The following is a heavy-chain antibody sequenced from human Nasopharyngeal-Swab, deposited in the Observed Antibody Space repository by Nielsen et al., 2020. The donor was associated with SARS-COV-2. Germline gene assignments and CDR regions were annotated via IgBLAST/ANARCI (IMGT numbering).Heavy chain of an antibody. CDR3: ARGRYDILTGYYQAREDV. V-gene: IGHV4-61*02. Sequence: SETLSLTCTVSGGSISSGSYYWSWIRPPAGKGLEWIGRIYTSGSTNYNPSLKSRVTLSVDTSKNQSSLKLSSVTAADTAVYYCARGRYDILTGYYQAREDVWGQGTTVTVSS. CDR2: IYTSGST. D-gene: IGHD3-9*01. CDR1: GGSISSGSYY. J-gene: IGHJ6*02.